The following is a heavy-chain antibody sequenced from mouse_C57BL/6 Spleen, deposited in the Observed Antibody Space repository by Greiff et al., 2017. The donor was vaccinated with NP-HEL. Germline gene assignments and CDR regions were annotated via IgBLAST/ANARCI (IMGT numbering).Heavy chain of an antibody. Sequence: QVQLQQPGAELVKPGASVKLSCKASGYTFTSYWMHWVKQRPGQGLEWIGMIHPNSGSTNYNEKFKSKATLTVDKSSSTAYMQLSSLTSEDSAVYYCARKRDGYSYAMDDWGQGTSVTVSS. CDR2: IHPNSGST. CDR1: GYTFTSYW. V-gene: IGHV1-64*01. CDR3: ARKRDGYSYAMDD. J-gene: IGHJ4*01. D-gene: IGHD2-3*01.